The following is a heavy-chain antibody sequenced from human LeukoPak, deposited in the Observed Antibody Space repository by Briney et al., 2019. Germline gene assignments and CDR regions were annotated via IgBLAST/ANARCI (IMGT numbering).Heavy chain of an antibody. CDR3: AKDSDYRPELWWH. CDR2: ISYDGSNK. V-gene: IGHV3-30*18. CDR1: GFTFSSYG. Sequence: GRSLRLSCAASGFTFSSYGMHWVRQAPGKGLEWVAVISYDGSNKYYADSVKGRFTISRDNSKNTLYLQMNSLRAEDTAVYYCAKDSDYRPELWWHWGQGTLVTVSS. J-gene: IGHJ4*02. D-gene: IGHD2-21*01.